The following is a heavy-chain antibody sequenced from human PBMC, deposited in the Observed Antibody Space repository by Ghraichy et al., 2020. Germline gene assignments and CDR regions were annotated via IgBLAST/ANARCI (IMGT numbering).Heavy chain of an antibody. CDR2: IYYSGST. D-gene: IGHD3-22*01. J-gene: IGHJ3*02. Sequence: SETLSLTCTVSGGSISSYYWSWIRQPPGKGLEWIGYIYYSGSTNYNPSLKSRVTISVDTSKNQFSLKLSSVTAADTAVYYCARHAYYYDSSGYGVSQDAFDIWGQGTMVTVSS. V-gene: IGHV4-59*08. CDR1: GGSISSYY. CDR3: ARHAYYYDSSGYGVSQDAFDI.